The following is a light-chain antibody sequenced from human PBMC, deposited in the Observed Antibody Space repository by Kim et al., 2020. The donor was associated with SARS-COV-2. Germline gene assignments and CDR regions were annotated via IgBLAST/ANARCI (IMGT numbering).Light chain of an antibody. Sequence: SASVGDRVTITCRASQDINNNLNWYRRKPGKAPKLLISDTSNLETGVPSRFSGSGSGTDFTFTISSLQPEDIATYYCQQSDSLPPTFGQGTKLEIK. CDR2: DTS. J-gene: IGKJ2*01. V-gene: IGKV1-33*01. CDR3: QQSDSLPPT. CDR1: QDINNN.